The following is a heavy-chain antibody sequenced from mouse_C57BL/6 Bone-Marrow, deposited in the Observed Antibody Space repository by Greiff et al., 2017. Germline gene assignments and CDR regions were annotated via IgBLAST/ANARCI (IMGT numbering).Heavy chain of an antibody. D-gene: IGHD1-1*01. CDR3: ARLEFDGSSGDWYFDV. V-gene: IGHV1-85*01. Sequence: QVQLKQSGPELVKPGASVKLSCKASGYTFTSYDINWVKQRPGQGLEWIGWIYPRDGSTTYNEKFKGKATLTVDTSSSTAYMELHSLTSEASAVFFCARLEFDGSSGDWYFDVWGTGTTVTVSS. CDR1: GYTFTSYD. J-gene: IGHJ1*03. CDR2: IYPRDGST.